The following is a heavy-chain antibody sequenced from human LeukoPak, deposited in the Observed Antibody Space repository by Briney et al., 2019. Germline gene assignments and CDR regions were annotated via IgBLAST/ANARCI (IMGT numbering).Heavy chain of an antibody. D-gene: IGHD3-16*02. J-gene: IGHJ4*02. CDR1: GGSFSDYY. CDR3: ASHYSSGSYRYTGSFDS. Sequence: PSETLSLTCAVYGGSFSDYYWSWIRQPPGKGLEWIGEINHSGTTNYSPSLKSRVSIPVDTSKNQFSLKLNSVTAADAAMYYCASHYSSGSYRYTGSFDSWGQGMLVNVSS. CDR2: INHSGTT. V-gene: IGHV4-34*01.